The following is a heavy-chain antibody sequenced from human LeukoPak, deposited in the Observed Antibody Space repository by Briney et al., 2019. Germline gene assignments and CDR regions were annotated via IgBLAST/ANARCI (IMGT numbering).Heavy chain of an antibody. CDR1: GGSISSYY. J-gene: IGHJ4*02. Sequence: SETLSLTCTVSGGSISSYYWSWIGQPPGQGLEWIGYIYYSGSTNYNPSLKSRVPISVDTSKNQFSLKLSSVTAADTAVYYCARHVEDYFDYWGQGTLVTVSS. CDR2: IYYSGST. CDR3: ARHVEDYFDY. V-gene: IGHV4-59*08.